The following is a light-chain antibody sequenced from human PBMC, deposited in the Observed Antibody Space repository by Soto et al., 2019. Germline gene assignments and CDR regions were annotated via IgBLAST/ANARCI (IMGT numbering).Light chain of an antibody. CDR2: DAS. V-gene: IGKV1-5*02. J-gene: IGKJ1*01. CDR1: RSVDKW. Sequence: DIQMTQSPSTLSASLGDRVTIICRASRSVDKWLAWYQQKSGKAPKLLIYDASHLQSGVPSRFGGSGSGTEFTLTIHQLQADAVASYYCHHYCSFWTFGQGTTVEV. CDR3: HHYCSFWT.